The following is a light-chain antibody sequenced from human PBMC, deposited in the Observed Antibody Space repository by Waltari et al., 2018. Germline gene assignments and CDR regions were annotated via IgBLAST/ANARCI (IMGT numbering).Light chain of an antibody. J-gene: IGKJ4*01. CDR3: QQYTTRPLT. Sequence: EIVMTQSPGTLSVSPGEGATLSCRARQSVSSKVAWYPQRPGQAPRLHIFGASTRATGIPARFNGSESGAEFTLTISSLQSEDSGVYFCQQYTTRPLTFGGGTKVEI. CDR1: QSVSSK. V-gene: IGKV3-15*01. CDR2: GAS.